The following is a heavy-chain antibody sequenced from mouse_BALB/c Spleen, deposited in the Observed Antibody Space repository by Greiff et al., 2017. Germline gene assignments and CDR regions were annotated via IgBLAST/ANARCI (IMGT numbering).Heavy chain of an antibody. V-gene: IGHV5-12-1*01. CDR3: ASTMITSGAWLAY. CDR1: GFAFSSYD. Sequence: EVQRVESGGGLVKPGGSLKLSCAASGFAFSSYDMSWVRQTPEKRLEWVAYISSGGGSTYYPDTVKGRFTISRDNAKNTLYLQMSSLKSEDTAMYYCASTMITSGAWLAYWGQGTLVTVSA. CDR2: ISSGGGST. J-gene: IGHJ3*01. D-gene: IGHD2-4*01.